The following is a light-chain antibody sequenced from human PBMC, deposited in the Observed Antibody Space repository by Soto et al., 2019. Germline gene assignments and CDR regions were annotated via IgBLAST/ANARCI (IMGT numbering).Light chain of an antibody. Sequence: VMTQSPATLSVSPGERAALSCRASQSFSTNVAWYQQKPGQPPRLLIYFASTRATAVPARFTAGGSGTEFTLTITSLEPEDFAVYYCQQYGTSPRTFGQGTRLEI. V-gene: IGKV3-15*01. J-gene: IGKJ5*01. CDR3: QQYGTSPRT. CDR1: QSFSTN. CDR2: FAS.